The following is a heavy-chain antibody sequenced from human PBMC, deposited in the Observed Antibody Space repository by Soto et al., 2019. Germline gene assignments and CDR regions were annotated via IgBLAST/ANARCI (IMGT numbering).Heavy chain of an antibody. D-gene: IGHD1-7*01. CDR2: IIPNFGTA. CDR3: AGPPELTRIYYYYGMDV. CDR1: GGTFSSYA. Sequence: GASVKVSCKASGGTFSSYAISWVRQAPGQGLEWKGGIIPNFGTANYAQKYQGRVTITADESTSTAYMELSSLRSEDTSVYYCAGPPELTRIYYYYGMDVWGQGTTVTVSS. J-gene: IGHJ6*02. V-gene: IGHV1-69*13.